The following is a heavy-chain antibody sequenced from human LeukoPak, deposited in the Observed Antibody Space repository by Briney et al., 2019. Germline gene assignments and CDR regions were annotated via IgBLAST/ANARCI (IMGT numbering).Heavy chain of an antibody. D-gene: IGHD6-13*01. CDR1: GGSFSSYY. Sequence: WETLSLSCTASGGSFSSYYWSWVRQAPGKGLEWMGCVYYTGSTYYKASLKSRVTISVDTSKNQFSLKLSSVTAAYTAVYCCARAFNSSTWYHQGDFFDYWGQGTPVTVSS. V-gene: IGHV4-59*12. CDR2: VYYTGST. CDR3: ARAFNSSTWYHQGDFFDY. J-gene: IGHJ4*02.